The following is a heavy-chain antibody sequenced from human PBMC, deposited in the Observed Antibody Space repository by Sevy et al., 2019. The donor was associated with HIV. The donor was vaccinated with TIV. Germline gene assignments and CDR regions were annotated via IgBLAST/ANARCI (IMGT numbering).Heavy chain of an antibody. J-gene: IGHJ4*02. D-gene: IGHD3-10*01. CDR1: GFTFSNAW. Sequence: GGSLRLSCAASGFTFSNAWMSWVRQAPGKGLECVGRIKSKTDGGTTDYAAPVKGRFTISRDDSKNTLYLQMNSLKTEDTAVYYCTTDLLDGSGSYYFDYWGQGTLVTVSS. CDR2: IKSKTDGGTT. CDR3: TTDLLDGSGSYYFDY. V-gene: IGHV3-15*01.